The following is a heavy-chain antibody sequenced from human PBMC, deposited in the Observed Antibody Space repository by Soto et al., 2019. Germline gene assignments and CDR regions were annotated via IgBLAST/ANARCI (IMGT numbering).Heavy chain of an antibody. CDR2: ITGSGTTT. Sequence: GGSLRLSCEGTGFEGTGFSFSDYYMTWIRQAPGKGLEWVSYITGSGTTTFYTEPVKGRFTISRDNTKNSLYLQMDSLRVEDTAVYFCARRRGGYNWTPQIFDFWGQGTQVTVSS. CDR1: GFEGTGFSFSDYY. CDR3: ARRRGGYNWTPQIFDF. V-gene: IGHV3-11*01. J-gene: IGHJ4*02. D-gene: IGHD1-1*01.